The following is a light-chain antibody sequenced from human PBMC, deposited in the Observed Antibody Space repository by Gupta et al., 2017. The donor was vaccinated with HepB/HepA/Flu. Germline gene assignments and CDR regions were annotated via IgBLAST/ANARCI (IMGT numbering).Light chain of an antibody. CDR2: KVS. J-gene: IGKJ4*01. CDR3: RQAEHCPIT. CDR1: QGLVYSDGNTY. Sequence: DVVMTQSPLSLPVTLGQPASISCRSSQGLVYSDGNTYLSWFQQRPGQSPRRLIYKVSDRDSGVPDRFSGSGSGNGYTLSISMVDADDVRIYYCRQAEHCPITFGRGTKVDIK. V-gene: IGKV2-30*01.